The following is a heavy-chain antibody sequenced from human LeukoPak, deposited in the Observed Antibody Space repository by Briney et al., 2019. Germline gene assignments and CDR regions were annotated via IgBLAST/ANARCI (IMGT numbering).Heavy chain of an antibody. CDR3: ATDGAGFNT. CDR2: INIGGTNT. J-gene: IGHJ5*02. Sequence: GGSLRLSCAASGFTFNDYYMSWIRQAPGKGLEWLSYINIGGTNTHYADSVKGRFTISRDNAKKSLYLEMNNLRAEDTAVYYCATDGAGFNTWGQGVLVTVSS. CDR1: GFTFNDYY. V-gene: IGHV3-11*01.